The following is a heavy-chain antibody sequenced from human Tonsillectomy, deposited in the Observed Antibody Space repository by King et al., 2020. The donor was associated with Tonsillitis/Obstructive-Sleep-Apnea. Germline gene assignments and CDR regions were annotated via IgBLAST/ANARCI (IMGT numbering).Heavy chain of an antibody. CDR3: ARLELRVVPGGIPPGKNWFYP. J-gene: IGHJ5*02. CDR2: IYPGDSDT. Sequence: VQLVESGAEVKKPGESLKISCKSSGYSFTSYWIGWVRQMPGKGLEWMGIIYPGDSDTRYSPSFQGQVTMSADKSVSTAYLQWSSLKASDTAMYYCARLELRVVPGGIPPGKNWFYPWGQGPLVPVPS. CDR1: GYSFTSYW. V-gene: IGHV5-51*03. D-gene: IGHD2-15*01.